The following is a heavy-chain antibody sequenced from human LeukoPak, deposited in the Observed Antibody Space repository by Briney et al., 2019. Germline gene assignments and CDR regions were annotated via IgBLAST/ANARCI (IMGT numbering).Heavy chain of an antibody. CDR2: IYYSGST. J-gene: IGHJ4*02. D-gene: IGHD3-9*01. CDR1: GGSISSYY. V-gene: IGHV4-59*01. CDR3: ARAGGYYDILTGYSLLLDY. Sequence: PSETLSLTCTVSGGSISSYYWSWIRQPPGKGLEWIGYIYYSGSTNYNPSLKSRVTISVDTSKNQFSLKLSSVTAADTVVYYCARAGGYYDILTGYSLLLDYWGQGTLVTVSS.